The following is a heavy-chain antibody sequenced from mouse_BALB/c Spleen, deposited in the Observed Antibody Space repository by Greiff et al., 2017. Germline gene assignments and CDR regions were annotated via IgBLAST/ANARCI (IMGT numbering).Heavy chain of an antibody. V-gene: IGHV14-4*02. CDR1: GFNIKDYY. Sequence: EVKLMESGAELVRSGASVKLSCTASGFNIKDYYMHWVKQRPEQGLEWIGWIDPENGDTEYAPKFQGKATMTADTSSNTAYLQLSSLTSEDTAVYYCNAGEREEYYFDYWGQGTTLTVSS. J-gene: IGHJ2*01. CDR2: IDPENGDT. CDR3: NAGEREEYYFDY.